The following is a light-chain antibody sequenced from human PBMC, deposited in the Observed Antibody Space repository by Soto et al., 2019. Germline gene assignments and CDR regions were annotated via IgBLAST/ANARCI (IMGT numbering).Light chain of an antibody. CDR3: QQSYSSPIT. V-gene: IGKV1-39*01. J-gene: IGKJ5*01. CDR1: QSISTY. CDR2: AAS. Sequence: DIQLTQSPSPLSASVGDRVAITCLASQSISTYLNWYQQKPGKAPKFLIYAASSLQSGVPSRFSGSGSGTDFTLTISSLQPEDFATYYCQQSYSSPITFGQGTRLEIK.